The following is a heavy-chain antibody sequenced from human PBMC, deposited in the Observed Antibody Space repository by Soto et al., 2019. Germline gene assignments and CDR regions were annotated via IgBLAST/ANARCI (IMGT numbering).Heavy chain of an antibody. CDR3: ARDREGDYIWGSYRDRYYYYMVV. Sequence: SVKVSCKASGGTFSSYTISWVRQAPGQGLEWMGRIIPILGIANYAQKFQGRVTITADKSTSTAYMELSSLRSEDTAVYYCARDREGDYIWGSYRDRYYYYMVVWGKGTTVTVSS. CDR2: IIPILGIA. D-gene: IGHD3-16*02. J-gene: IGHJ6*03. V-gene: IGHV1-69*04. CDR1: GGTFSSYT.